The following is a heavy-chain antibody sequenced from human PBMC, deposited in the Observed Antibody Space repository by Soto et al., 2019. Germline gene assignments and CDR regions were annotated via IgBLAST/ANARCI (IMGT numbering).Heavy chain of an antibody. V-gene: IGHV3-30*18. Sequence: PGGSLRLSCAASGFTFSSYGMHWVRQAPGKGLEWVAVISYDGSNKYYADSVKGRFTISRDNSKNTLYLQMNSLRAEDTAVYYCAKDHDYGDYCFDYRGQGTLVTVSS. J-gene: IGHJ4*02. CDR2: ISYDGSNK. CDR1: GFTFSSYG. CDR3: AKDHDYGDYCFDY. D-gene: IGHD4-17*01.